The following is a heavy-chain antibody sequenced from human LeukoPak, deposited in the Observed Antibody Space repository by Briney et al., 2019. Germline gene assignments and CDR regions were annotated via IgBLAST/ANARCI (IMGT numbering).Heavy chain of an antibody. CDR2: INHSGST. V-gene: IGHV4-34*01. J-gene: IGHJ5*02. CDR1: GGSISSYY. Sequence: SETLSLTCTVSGGSISSYYWSWIRQPPGKGLEWIGEINHSGSTNYNPSLKSRVTISVDTSKNQFSLKLSSVTAADTAVYYCARGEGYCSGGSCYSRWFDPWGQGTLVTVSS. D-gene: IGHD2-15*01. CDR3: ARGEGYCSGGSCYSRWFDP.